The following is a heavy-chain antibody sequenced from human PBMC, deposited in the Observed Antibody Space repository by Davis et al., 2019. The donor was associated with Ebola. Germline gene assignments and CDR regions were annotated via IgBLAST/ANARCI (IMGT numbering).Heavy chain of an antibody. D-gene: IGHD1-20*01. V-gene: IGHV3-74*01. CDR1: GFTLSGYW. Sequence: GESLKISCAASGFTLSGYWMHWVRQVPGKGLVWVSHINSDGSTTNYADSVKGRFTISRDNAKNTLYLQMNSLRAEDTAVYYCTSTPNWNYFDFWGLGTLVTVSS. J-gene: IGHJ4*02. CDR2: INSDGSTT. CDR3: TSTPNWNYFDF.